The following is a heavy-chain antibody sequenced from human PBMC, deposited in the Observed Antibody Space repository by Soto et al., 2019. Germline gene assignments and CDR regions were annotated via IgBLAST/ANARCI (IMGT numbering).Heavy chain of an antibody. Sequence: SETLSLTCTVSGGSISSYYWSWIRQPAGKGLEWIGRIYTSGSTNYNPSLKSRVTMSVDTSKNQFSLKLSSVTAADTAVYYCARVNYIVVLPAAEYWYFDLWGRGTLVTVSS. CDR2: IYTSGST. J-gene: IGHJ2*01. CDR3: ARVNYIVVLPAAEYWYFDL. V-gene: IGHV4-4*07. D-gene: IGHD2-2*01. CDR1: GGSISSYY.